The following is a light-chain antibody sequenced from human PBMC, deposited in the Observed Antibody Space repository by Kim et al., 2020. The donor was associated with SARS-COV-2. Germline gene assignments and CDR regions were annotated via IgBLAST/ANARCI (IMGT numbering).Light chain of an antibody. Sequence: GQRVTISCSGSSSNIGSNYVYWYQQLPGTDPKLLIYRNNQRPSGVPDRFSGSKSGTSASLAISGLRSEDEADYYCAAWDDSLSGWVFGGGTKLTVL. J-gene: IGLJ3*02. V-gene: IGLV1-47*01. CDR1: SSNIGSNY. CDR2: RNN. CDR3: AAWDDSLSGWV.